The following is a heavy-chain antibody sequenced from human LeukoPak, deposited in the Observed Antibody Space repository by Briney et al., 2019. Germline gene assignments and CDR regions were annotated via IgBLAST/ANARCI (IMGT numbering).Heavy chain of an antibody. J-gene: IGHJ6*03. CDR2: MNPNSGNT. CDR1: GYTFTSYD. D-gene: IGHD1-14*01. V-gene: IGHV1-8*01. Sequence: GASVKVSCRASGYTFTSYDINWVRQATGQGLEWMGWMNPNSGNTGYAQKFQGRVTMTRDTSISTAYMELSRLRSDDTAVYYCARDAGWRKYYYYYYMDVWGKGTTVTISS. CDR3: ARDAGWRKYYYYYYMDV.